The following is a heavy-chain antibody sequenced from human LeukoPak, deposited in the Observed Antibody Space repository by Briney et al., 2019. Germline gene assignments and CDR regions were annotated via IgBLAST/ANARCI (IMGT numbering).Heavy chain of an antibody. CDR3: ARDVVLRYFDWFYGMDV. CDR2: IYYSGST. J-gene: IGHJ6*02. V-gene: IGHV4-39*07. Sequence: SETLSLTCTVSGGSISSSSYYWGWIRQPPGKGLEWIGSIYYSGSTYYNPSLKSRVTISVDTSKNQFSLKLSSVTAADTAVYYCARDVVLRYFDWFYGMDVWGQGTTVTVSS. D-gene: IGHD3-9*01. CDR1: GGSISSSSYY.